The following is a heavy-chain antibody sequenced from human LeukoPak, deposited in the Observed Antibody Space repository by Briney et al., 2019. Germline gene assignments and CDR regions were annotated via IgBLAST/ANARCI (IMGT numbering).Heavy chain of an antibody. Sequence: PSETLSLTCTVSGGSISSGGYYWSWIRQPPGKGLEWIGYIYHSGSTYYNPSLKSRVTISVDRSKNQFSLKLSSVTAADTAVYYCARADYSSSCGYWGQGTLVTVSS. J-gene: IGHJ4*02. CDR2: IYHSGST. D-gene: IGHD6-13*01. V-gene: IGHV4-30-2*01. CDR3: ARADYSSSCGY. CDR1: GGSISSGGYY.